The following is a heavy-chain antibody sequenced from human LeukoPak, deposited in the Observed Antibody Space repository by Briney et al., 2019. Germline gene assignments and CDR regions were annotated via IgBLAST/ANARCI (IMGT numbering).Heavy chain of an antibody. CDR1: GYSFVLYG. D-gene: IGHD4-17*01. Sequence: GASVKVSCKASGYSFVLYGISWVRQAPGEGPEWMGWISGSTGDTNYAQKLQGRVTMTADTSSSTAYMELRSLRSDDTAVYYCARDENYGIFFNVDYWGQGTLVTVSS. V-gene: IGHV1-18*01. J-gene: IGHJ4*02. CDR2: ISGSTGDT. CDR3: ARDENYGIFFNVDY.